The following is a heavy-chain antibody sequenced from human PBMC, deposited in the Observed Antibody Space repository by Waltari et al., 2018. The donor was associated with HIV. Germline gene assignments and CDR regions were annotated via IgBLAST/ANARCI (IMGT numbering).Heavy chain of an antibody. CDR1: GDTLTELS. Sequence: QVQLVQSGAEVKKPGASVKVSCKVSGDTLTELSMPLVRPAPGKGLEWMGGFDPEDGETIYAQKFQGRVTMTEDTSTDTAYMELSSLRSEDTAVYYCATEGYYDSSGYPHGAFDIWGQGTMVTVSS. D-gene: IGHD3-22*01. CDR2: FDPEDGET. J-gene: IGHJ3*02. V-gene: IGHV1-24*01. CDR3: ATEGYYDSSGYPHGAFDI.